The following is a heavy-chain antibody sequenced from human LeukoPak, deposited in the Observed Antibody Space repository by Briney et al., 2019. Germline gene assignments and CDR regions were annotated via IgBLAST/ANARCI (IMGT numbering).Heavy chain of an antibody. CDR1: GFTITNAW. Sequence: GGSLRLSCAASGFTITNAWMTWVRQAPGKGLEWVGRTKTKTDGGTTDYAAPVKGRFTISRDDSKNTVYLQMNSLKTEDTAVYYCTTGPFWGQGTLVTVSS. CDR2: TKTKTDGGTT. CDR3: TTGPF. J-gene: IGHJ4*02. V-gene: IGHV3-15*01.